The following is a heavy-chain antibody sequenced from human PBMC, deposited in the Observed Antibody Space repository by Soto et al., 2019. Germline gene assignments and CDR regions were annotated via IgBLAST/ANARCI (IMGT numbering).Heavy chain of an antibody. CDR3: ARVSGGCRGGSCYSRGYYYYYMDV. Sequence: SETLSLTCTVSGGSISSYYWSWIRQPPGKGLEWIGYSYYSGSTNYNPSLKSRVTISVDTSKNQFSLKLSSVTAAATAVYSCARVSGGCRGGSCYSRGYYYYYMDVWGKGTTVTVSS. J-gene: IGHJ6*03. CDR2: SYYSGST. CDR1: GGSISSYY. D-gene: IGHD2-15*01. V-gene: IGHV4-59*01.